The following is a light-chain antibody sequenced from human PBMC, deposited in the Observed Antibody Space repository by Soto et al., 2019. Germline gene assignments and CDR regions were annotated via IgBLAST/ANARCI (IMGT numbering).Light chain of an antibody. J-gene: IGLJ3*02. V-gene: IGLV2-11*01. CDR3: CSYAGTNSLKV. CDR2: DVT. CDR1: SSDVGAYNY. Sequence: QSALTQPRSVSGSPGQSVTFSCTGASSDVGAYNYVSWYQHHPDKAPKLIIYDVTKRPSGVPDRFSGSKSGNTASLTISGLQAEDEADYYCCSYAGTNSLKVFGGGTKLTVL.